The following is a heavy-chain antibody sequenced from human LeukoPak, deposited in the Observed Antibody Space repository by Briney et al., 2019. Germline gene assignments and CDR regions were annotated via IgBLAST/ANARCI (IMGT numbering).Heavy chain of an antibody. V-gene: IGHV3-30*19. CDR3: ARDERESGILTGYYPFDY. D-gene: IGHD3-9*01. CDR1: GFTFSSYG. J-gene: IGHJ4*02. Sequence: PGGSLRLSCAASGFTFSSYGMHWVRQAPGKGLEWVAVISYDGSNKYYADSVKGRFTISRDNSKNTLYLQMNSLRAEDTAVYYCARDERESGILTGYYPFDYWGQGTLVTVSS. CDR2: ISYDGSNK.